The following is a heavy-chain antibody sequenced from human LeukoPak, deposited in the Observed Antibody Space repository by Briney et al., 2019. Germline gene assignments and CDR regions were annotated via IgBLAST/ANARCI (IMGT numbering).Heavy chain of an antibody. CDR1: GGSISSGSYY. CDR2: IYTSGST. V-gene: IGHV4-61*02. J-gene: IGHJ4*02. D-gene: IGHD2-21*02. Sequence: SQTLSLTCTVSGGSISSGSYYWSWIRQPAGKGLEWIGRIYTSGSTNYNPSLKSRVTISVDTSKNQFSLKLSSVTAADTAVYYCARGPYCGGDCYTFDYWGQGTLVTVSS. CDR3: ARGPYCGGDCYTFDY.